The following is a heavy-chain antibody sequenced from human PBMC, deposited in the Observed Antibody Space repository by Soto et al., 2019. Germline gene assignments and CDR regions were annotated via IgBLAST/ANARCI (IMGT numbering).Heavy chain of an antibody. V-gene: IGHV4-39*01. CDR2: IYYSGST. CDR3: ARNSSSWYSWYYYYYGMDV. Sequence: QLQLQESGPGLVKPSETLSLTCTVSGGSISSSSYYWGWIRQPPGKGLEWIGSIYYSGSTYYNPSLKSRVTISVDTSKNQFSLKLSSVTAADTAVYYCARNSSSWYSWYYYYYGMDVWGQGTTVTVSS. CDR1: GGSISSSSYY. J-gene: IGHJ6*02. D-gene: IGHD6-13*01.